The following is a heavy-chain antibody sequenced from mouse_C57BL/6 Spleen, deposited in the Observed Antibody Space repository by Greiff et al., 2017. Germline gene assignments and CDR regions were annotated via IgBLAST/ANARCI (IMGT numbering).Heavy chain of an antibody. CDR3: ARDGLDWYFDV. V-gene: IGHV1-81*01. CDR2: IYPRSGNT. CDR1: GYTFTSYG. Sequence: VQLVESGAELARPGASVKLSCKASGYTFTSYGISWVKQRTGQGLEWIGEIYPRSGNTYYNEKFKGKATLTADKSSSTAYMELRSLTSEDSAVYFCARDGLDWYFDVWGTGTTVTVSS. J-gene: IGHJ1*03. D-gene: IGHD2-3*01.